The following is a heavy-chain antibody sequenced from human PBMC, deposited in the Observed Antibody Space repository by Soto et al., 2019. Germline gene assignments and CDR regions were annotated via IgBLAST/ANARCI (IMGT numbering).Heavy chain of an antibody. Sequence: SETLSLTCTVSGDSISSSSYYWGWIRQPPGKGLEWIGSIFYSGSTYYNPSLKSRVTISVDTSKNQFSLNLSSVTAADTAEYYFARGAGSPPYYYGMDVWGQGTTVPVSS. CDR2: IFYSGST. CDR1: GDSISSSSYY. J-gene: IGHJ6*02. V-gene: IGHV4-39*01. CDR3: ARGAGSPPYYYGMDV. D-gene: IGHD2-15*01.